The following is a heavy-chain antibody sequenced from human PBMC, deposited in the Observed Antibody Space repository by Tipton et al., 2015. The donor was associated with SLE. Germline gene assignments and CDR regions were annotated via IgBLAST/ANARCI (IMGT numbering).Heavy chain of an antibody. CDR2: IYYSGTT. Sequence: TLSLTCTVSGDSISGQYWSWIRQPPGKGMEWIGYIYYSGTTNYNPSLKRRVTISVDTSKNQFVLKLSSVNAADTAVYYCARGDSTFDFWSRGTLVTVSS. J-gene: IGHJ4*02. CDR1: GDSISGQY. CDR3: ARGDSTFDF. V-gene: IGHV4-59*08. D-gene: IGHD2/OR15-2a*01.